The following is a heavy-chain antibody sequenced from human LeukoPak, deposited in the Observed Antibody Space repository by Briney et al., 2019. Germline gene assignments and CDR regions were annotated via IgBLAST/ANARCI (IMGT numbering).Heavy chain of an antibody. CDR2: IYYSGST. CDR1: GGSISTYF. V-gene: IGHV4-59*01. J-gene: IGHJ4*02. D-gene: IGHD4-23*01. Sequence: SETLSLTCTVSGGSISTYFWSWIRQPPGKGLEWIGYIYYSGSTNYNPSLKSRVTIPLDTSKNQFSLKLSSVTAADTAMYYCARVSRGNSVGGDYWGQGTLVTVSS. CDR3: ARVSRGNSVGGDY.